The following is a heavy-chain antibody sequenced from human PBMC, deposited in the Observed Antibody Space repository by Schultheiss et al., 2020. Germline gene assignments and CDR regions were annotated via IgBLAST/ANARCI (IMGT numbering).Heavy chain of an antibody. V-gene: IGHV2-5*01. D-gene: IGHD6-19*01. Sequence: SWIRQPPGKGLEWLALIYWNDDRRYSPSLKSSLTITNDDYKNQVLLTMTNIDPVDTATYYCAHRQQWLLHYYCDYWGQGNLVTVAS. CDR3: AHRQQWLLHYYCDY. CDR2: IYWNDDR. J-gene: IGHJ4*02.